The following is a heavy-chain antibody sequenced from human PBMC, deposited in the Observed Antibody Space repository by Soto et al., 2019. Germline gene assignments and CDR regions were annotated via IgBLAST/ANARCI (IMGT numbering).Heavy chain of an antibody. J-gene: IGHJ6*02. D-gene: IGHD2-2*01. V-gene: IGHV3-53*01. CDR3: ARDSVVPAAITGIYYYYGMDV. CDR1: GFTVSSNY. Sequence: GGSLRLSCAASGFTVSSNYMSWVRQAPGKGLEWVSVIYSGGSTYYADSVKGRFTISRDNSKNTLYLQMNSLRAEDTAVYYCARDSVVPAAITGIYYYYGMDVWGQGTTVTVSS. CDR2: IYSGGST.